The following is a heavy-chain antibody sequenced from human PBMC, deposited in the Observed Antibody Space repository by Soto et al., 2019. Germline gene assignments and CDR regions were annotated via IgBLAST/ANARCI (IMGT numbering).Heavy chain of an antibody. CDR1: GFTFSRYA. CDR2: ITDSGDST. CDR3: AKGPHTRTRGLLWFGEQNDY. D-gene: IGHD3-10*01. V-gene: IGHV3-23*01. Sequence: EVQLLESGGGLVQPGGSLRLSCAASGFTFSRYAMSWVRQAPGQGLEWVSTITDSGDSTYYAESVKGRFTISRDNSKNTLFLQMNSLRAEDTAIYYCAKGPHTRTRGLLWFGEQNDYWGQGTLVTVSS. J-gene: IGHJ4*02.